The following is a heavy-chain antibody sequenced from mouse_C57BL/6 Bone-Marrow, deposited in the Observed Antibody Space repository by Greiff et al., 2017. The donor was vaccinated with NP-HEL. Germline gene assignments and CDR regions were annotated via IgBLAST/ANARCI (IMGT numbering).Heavy chain of an antibody. CDR1: GYAFSSYW. Sequence: VHLVESGAELVKPGASVKISCKASGYAFSSYWMNWVKQRPGKGLEWIGQIYPGDGDTNYNGKFKGKATLTADKSSSTAYMQLSSLTSEDSAVYFCARERYRLYWYFDVWGTGTTVTVSS. CDR2: IYPGDGDT. CDR3: ARERYRLYWYFDV. J-gene: IGHJ1*03. D-gene: IGHD2-14*01. V-gene: IGHV1-80*01.